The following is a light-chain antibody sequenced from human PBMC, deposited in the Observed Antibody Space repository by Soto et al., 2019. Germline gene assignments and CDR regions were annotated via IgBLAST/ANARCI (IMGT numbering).Light chain of an antibody. Sequence: IQLTQSPSSLSASVGDRVSITCVASQGISSYLAWYQQKPGKAPKLLIYAASTLQSGVPPRFSGSGSGTDFTLTISSLQPEDFATYYCQQLDSYPLTFGGGTKVDI. CDR3: QQLDSYPLT. CDR2: AAS. J-gene: IGKJ4*01. CDR1: QGISSY. V-gene: IGKV1-9*01.